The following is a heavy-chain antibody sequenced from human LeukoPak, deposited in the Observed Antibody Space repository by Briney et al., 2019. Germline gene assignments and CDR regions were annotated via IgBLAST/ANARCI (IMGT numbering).Heavy chain of an antibody. CDR1: GGSFSGYY. Sequence: PSETLSLTRAVYGGSFSGYYWSWIRQPPGKGLEWIGEINHSGSTNYNPSLKSRVTISVDTSKNQFSLKLSSVTAADTAVYYCARRYSSSWYYYYYGMDVWGQGTTVTVSS. CDR2: INHSGST. V-gene: IGHV4-34*01. CDR3: ARRYSSSWYYYYYGMDV. D-gene: IGHD6-13*01. J-gene: IGHJ6*02.